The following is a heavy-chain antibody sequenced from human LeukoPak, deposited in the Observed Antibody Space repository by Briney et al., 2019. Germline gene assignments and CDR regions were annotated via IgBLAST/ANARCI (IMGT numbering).Heavy chain of an antibody. Sequence: SETLSLTCSVSGGSISSGSYYWSRIPQPAGAGLEWIGRIYTSGTTYYNPSLKSRVSISVDTSKNQFSLRLNSVTAADTAVYYCTRESGNTFVRGARYYSFYMDVWGTGTTVTVS. CDR2: IYTSGTT. J-gene: IGHJ6*03. CDR3: TRESGNTFVRGARYYSFYMDV. CDR1: GGSISSGSYY. D-gene: IGHD3-10*01. V-gene: IGHV4-61*02.